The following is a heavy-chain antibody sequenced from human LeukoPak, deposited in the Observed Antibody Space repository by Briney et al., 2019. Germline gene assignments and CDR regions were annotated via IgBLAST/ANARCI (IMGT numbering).Heavy chain of an antibody. CDR3: ARADYYGSGSYYQILGYYYYGMDV. CDR2: ISAYNGNT. J-gene: IGHJ6*02. CDR1: GYTFTSYG. V-gene: IGHV1-18*01. D-gene: IGHD3-10*01. Sequence: ASVKVSCKASGYTFTSYGISWVRQAPGQGLEWMGWISAYNGNTNYAQKLQGRVTMTTDTSTSTAYMELRSLRSDDTAVYYCARADYYGSGSYYQILGYYYYGMDVWGQGTTVTVSS.